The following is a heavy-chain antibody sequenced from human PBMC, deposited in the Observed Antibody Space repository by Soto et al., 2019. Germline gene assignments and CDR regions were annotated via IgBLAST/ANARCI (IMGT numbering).Heavy chain of an antibody. CDR2: IYHGGST. J-gene: IGHJ5*02. D-gene: IGHD3-22*01. CDR3: ARVGPWVPYYYDSSPYTFENWFDP. V-gene: IGHV4-38-2*01. CDR1: GYSISRGYY. Sequence: PSETLSLTCAVSGYSISRGYYWVLLRHPPGKGLEWSGSIYHGGSTYYNPSLNSRVTLSIDMTNNHVSLILNSVTAADTAVYYCARVGPWVPYYYDSSPYTFENWFDPWGQGTLVTVSS.